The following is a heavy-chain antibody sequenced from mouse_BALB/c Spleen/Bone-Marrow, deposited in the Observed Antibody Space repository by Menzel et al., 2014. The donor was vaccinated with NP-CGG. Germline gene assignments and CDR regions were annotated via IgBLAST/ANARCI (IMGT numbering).Heavy chain of an antibody. V-gene: IGHV1-61*01. D-gene: IGHD1-1*01. CDR2: IHPSDTET. CDR1: GYSFTSYW. CDR3: ARLEGNYGSTFAY. J-gene: IGHJ3*01. Sequence: VHLVESGAELVRPGASVKLSCKASGYSFTSYWMNWVKQRPGHGLEWIGMIHPSDTETRLNQRFKDKATLTVDKSSGTAYMQLNSPTSEDSAVYYCARLEGNYGSTFAYWGQGTLVTVSA.